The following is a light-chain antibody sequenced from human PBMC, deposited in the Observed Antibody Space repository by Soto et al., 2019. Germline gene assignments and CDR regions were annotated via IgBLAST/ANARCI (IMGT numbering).Light chain of an antibody. V-gene: IGLV2-14*01. CDR1: SSDVGGYDY. CDR3: SSYTSSSTLV. J-gene: IGLJ1*01. Sequence: QSALTQPASVSGSPGQSITISCTGTSSDVGGYDYVSWYQHHPGKVPKLIIYEVTNRPSGVSSRFSGSKSGNTASLTISGLQAEDEADYYCSSYTSSSTLVFGTGTKVTVL. CDR2: EVT.